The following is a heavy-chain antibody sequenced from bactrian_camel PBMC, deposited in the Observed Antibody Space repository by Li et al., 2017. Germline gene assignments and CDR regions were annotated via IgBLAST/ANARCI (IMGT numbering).Heavy chain of an antibody. CDR1: GITFSRHD. J-gene: IGHJ4*01. V-gene: IGHV3S40*01. CDR3: GVGPRNRVSCGKYTANF. CDR2: ITSLPSLFRAA. D-gene: IGHD3*01. Sequence: DVQLVESGGGLVQPGESLRLSCVASGITFSRHDMSWVRQAPGKEVEWVAGITSLPSLFRAASYADSVKGRFTISLDNAKNLVYLQMNSLKPDDAGVYYCGVGPRNRVSCGKYTANFWGQGTQVTVS.